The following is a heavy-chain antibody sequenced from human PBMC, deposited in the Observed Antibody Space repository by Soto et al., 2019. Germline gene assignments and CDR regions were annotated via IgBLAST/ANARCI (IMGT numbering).Heavy chain of an antibody. J-gene: IGHJ4*02. CDR1: GYTFTRYY. Sequence: GASVKVSCKASGYTFTRYYMHWVRQAPGQGLEWMGIINPSDDATSYAEKFQGRLTMTKDTSTSTVYMEMSSLRSEDTAVYYCARDLTREGDYYDRSGYYLDYWGQGTLVTV. CDR2: INPSDDAT. CDR3: ARDLTREGDYYDRSGYYLDY. D-gene: IGHD3-22*01. V-gene: IGHV1-46*01.